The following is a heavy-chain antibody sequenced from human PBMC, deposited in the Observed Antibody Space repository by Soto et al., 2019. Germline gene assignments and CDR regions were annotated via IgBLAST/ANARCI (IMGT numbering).Heavy chain of an antibody. CDR2: ISYDGSNK. D-gene: IGHD1-7*01. CDR1: GFTFSSYG. V-gene: IGHV3-30*18. CDR3: AKDLTGTTYFDY. Sequence: GGSLRLSCAASGFTFSSYGMHWVRQAPGKGLEWVAVISYDGSNKYYADSVKGRFTISRDNSKNTLYLQMNSLRAEDTAVYYCAKDLTGTTYFDYWGQGTLVTVS. J-gene: IGHJ4*02.